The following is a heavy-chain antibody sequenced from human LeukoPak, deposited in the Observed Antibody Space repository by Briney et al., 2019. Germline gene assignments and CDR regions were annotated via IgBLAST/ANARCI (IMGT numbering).Heavy chain of an antibody. CDR3: AKTQDSGSGFFDY. D-gene: IGHD3-10*01. V-gene: IGHV3-23*01. CDR1: GFTFAGHD. CDR2: IRGSGGGT. Sequence: GGSLRLSCAASGFTFAGHDMSWVRQAPGKGLEWVSSIRGSGGGTYHADSVKGRFTISRDNSKNTLSLEMNSLRAEDTAVYYCAKTQDSGSGFFDYWGQGTLVTVSS. J-gene: IGHJ4*02.